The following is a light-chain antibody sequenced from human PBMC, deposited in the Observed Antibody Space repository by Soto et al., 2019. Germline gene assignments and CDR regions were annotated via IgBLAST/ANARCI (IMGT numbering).Light chain of an antibody. Sequence: EIVLTQSPGTLSFSPGERATLSCRASQSVSSSYLAWYQQKPGQALRLLSYGASSRATGIPDRFSGSGSGIYFTLTISRLEPEDFAVYYCQQYSSSPSFGQGTKVEIK. CDR3: QQYSSSPS. J-gene: IGKJ1*01. CDR1: QSVSSSY. V-gene: IGKV3-20*01. CDR2: GAS.